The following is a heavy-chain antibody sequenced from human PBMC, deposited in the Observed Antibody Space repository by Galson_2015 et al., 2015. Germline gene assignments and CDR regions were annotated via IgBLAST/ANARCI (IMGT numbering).Heavy chain of an antibody. CDR1: GFTFSNAW. CDR2: IKAKTDGGTT. J-gene: IGHJ5*02. Sequence: SLRLSCAASGFTFSNAWMSWVRQAPGKGLEWVGRIKAKTDGGTTDYAAPVKGRFTISRDDSKNTLYLQMNRLKFEDTGVYYCQGRYFDLLPPHWFDPWGQGTLVTVTA. CDR3: QGRYFDLLPPHWFDP. V-gene: IGHV3-15*01. D-gene: IGHD3-9*01.